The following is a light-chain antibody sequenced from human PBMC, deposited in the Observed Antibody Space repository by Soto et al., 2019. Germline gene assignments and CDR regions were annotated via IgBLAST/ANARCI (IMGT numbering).Light chain of an antibody. J-gene: IGKJ1*01. Sequence: DIQVTQSPSTLSASVGDRVSITCRASQSVGSRLAWYQQKPGKAPKLLIYSASILEGGAPSRFSGSGSGTEFTLTISSLQPDDFATYYCQQYNSYSPWTFGQGTKVDIK. CDR3: QQYNSYSPWT. V-gene: IGKV1-5*01. CDR1: QSVGSR. CDR2: SAS.